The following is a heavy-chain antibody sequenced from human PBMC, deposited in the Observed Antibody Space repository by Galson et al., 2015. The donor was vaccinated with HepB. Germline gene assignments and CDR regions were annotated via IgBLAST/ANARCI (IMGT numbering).Heavy chain of an antibody. Sequence: SLRLSCAASGFTFSSYGMTWVRQAPGKGLEWVAVISSEGNNKFFGDSARGRFTISRDNSNNTLYLQMNSLRAEDTAVYYCAKLPYRHSIYHYYMDVWGKGTTVAVS. J-gene: IGHJ6*03. CDR3: AKLPYRHSIYHYYMDV. CDR1: GFTFSSYG. CDR2: ISSEGNNK. V-gene: IGHV3-30*18. D-gene: IGHD1-1*01.